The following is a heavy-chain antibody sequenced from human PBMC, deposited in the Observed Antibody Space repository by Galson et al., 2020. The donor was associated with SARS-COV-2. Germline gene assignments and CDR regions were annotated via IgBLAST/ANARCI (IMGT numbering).Heavy chain of an antibody. CDR1: GLTFSTCT. Sequence: GESLRLSCPASGLTFSTCTMNWVRQAPGKGPEWLSSMSSSGTQIYYAASVRGRFTISRDNARNSLYLQMNSLRDEDTAVYYCARAVGTAAVYYWYFDLWGRGTLVTVSS. V-gene: IGHV3-21*01. CDR2: MSSSGTQI. CDR3: ARAVGTAAVYYWYFDL. J-gene: IGHJ2*01. D-gene: IGHD6-25*01.